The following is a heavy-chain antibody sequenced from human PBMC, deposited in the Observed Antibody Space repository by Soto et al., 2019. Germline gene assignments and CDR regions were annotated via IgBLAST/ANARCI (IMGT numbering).Heavy chain of an antibody. Sequence: QVQLVESGGGVVQPGRSLRLSCAASGFTFSSYGMHWVRQAPGKGLEWVAVISYDGSNKYYADSVKGRFTISRDNSKNTLYLQLNSLRAEDTAVYYCAKDRGFSIGSPLGYWGQGTLVTVSS. CDR1: GFTFSSYG. CDR3: AKDRGFSIGSPLGY. CDR2: ISYDGSNK. J-gene: IGHJ4*02. V-gene: IGHV3-30*18. D-gene: IGHD1-26*01.